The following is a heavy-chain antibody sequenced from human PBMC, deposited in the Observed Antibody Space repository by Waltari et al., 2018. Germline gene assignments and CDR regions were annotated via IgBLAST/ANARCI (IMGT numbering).Heavy chain of an antibody. D-gene: IGHD6-6*01. V-gene: IGHV4-59*01. CDR3: ARVSGVIAARPCYAFDI. J-gene: IGHJ3*02. CDR2: IYYSGST. Sequence: QVQLQESGPGLVKPSETLSLTCTVSGGSISSYYWSWIRQPPGKGLEWIGYIYYSGSTNYNPSLKSRVTISVDTSKNQFSLKLSSVTAADTAVYYCARVSGVIAARPCYAFDIWGQGTMVTVSS. CDR1: GGSISSYY.